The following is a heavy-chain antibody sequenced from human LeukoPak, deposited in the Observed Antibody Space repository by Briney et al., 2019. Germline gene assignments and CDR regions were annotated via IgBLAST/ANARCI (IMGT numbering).Heavy chain of an antibody. Sequence: PGGSLRLSCAASGFTFSSYAMSWVRQAQGKGLEWVSAISGSGGSTYYADSVKGRFTISRDNSKNTLYLQMNSLRAEDTAVYYCAKLHWSGGARDDAFDIWGQGTMVTVSS. CDR2: ISGSGGST. CDR1: GFTFSSYA. D-gene: IGHD2-15*01. CDR3: AKLHWSGGARDDAFDI. J-gene: IGHJ3*02. V-gene: IGHV3-23*01.